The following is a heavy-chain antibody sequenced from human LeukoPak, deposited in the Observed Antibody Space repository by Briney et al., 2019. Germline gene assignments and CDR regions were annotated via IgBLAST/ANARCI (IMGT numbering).Heavy chain of an antibody. Sequence: SQTLSLTCAVSGGSISSGGYSWSWIRQLPGKGLEWIGYIYHSGSTYYNPSLKSRVTISVDRSKNQFSLKLSSVTAADTAVYYCARAGDYVDYWGQGTLVTVSS. V-gene: IGHV4-30-2*01. CDR1: GGSISSGGYS. CDR3: ARAGDYVDY. CDR2: IYHSGST. J-gene: IGHJ4*02. D-gene: IGHD4-17*01.